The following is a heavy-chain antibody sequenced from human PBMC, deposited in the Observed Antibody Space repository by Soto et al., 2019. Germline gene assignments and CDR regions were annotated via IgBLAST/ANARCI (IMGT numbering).Heavy chain of an antibody. Sequence: GESLNISCKGSGYSFTSYWISWVRQMPGKGLEWMGRIDPSDSYTNYSPSFQGHVTISADKSISTAYLQWSSLKASDTAMYYCARFYDIIVGYYMSQSYYYYGMDVWGQGTTVTVSS. D-gene: IGHD3-9*01. V-gene: IGHV5-10-1*01. J-gene: IGHJ6*02. CDR2: IDPSDSYT. CDR1: GYSFTSYW. CDR3: ARFYDIIVGYYMSQSYYYYGMDV.